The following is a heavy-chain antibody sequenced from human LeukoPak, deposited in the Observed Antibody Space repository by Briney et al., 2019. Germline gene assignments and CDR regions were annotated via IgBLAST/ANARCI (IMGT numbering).Heavy chain of an antibody. V-gene: IGHV4-59*01. Sequence: SETLSLTCTVSGGSISSYYWSWIRQPPGKGLEWIGYIYYSGSTNYNPSLKSRVTISVDTSKNQFSLKLSSVTAADTAVYYCARAAREMATTPDFDYWGQGTLVTVSS. J-gene: IGHJ4*02. CDR1: GGSISSYY. CDR3: ARAAREMATTPDFDY. CDR2: IYYSGST. D-gene: IGHD5-24*01.